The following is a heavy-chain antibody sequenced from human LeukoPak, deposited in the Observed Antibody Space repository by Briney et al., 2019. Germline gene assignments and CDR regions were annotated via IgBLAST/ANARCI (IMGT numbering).Heavy chain of an antibody. CDR3: ARDLASTGPYWYGLDV. V-gene: IGHV4-59*02. CDR1: GGFATYYC. D-gene: IGHD2-21*01. CDR2: VCSSGNT. Sequence: PSETLSLTCAVSGGFATYYCWSWIRQSSGKGLEWIGSVCSSGNTKYSPALKSRVTISRDTSRDQFSLKVTSVTAADTAMYYCARDLASTGPYWYGLDVWGQGTAVTVSS. J-gene: IGHJ6*02.